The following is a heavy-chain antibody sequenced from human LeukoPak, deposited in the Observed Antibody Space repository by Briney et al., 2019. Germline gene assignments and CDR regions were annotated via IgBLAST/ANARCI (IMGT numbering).Heavy chain of an antibody. D-gene: IGHD4-17*01. V-gene: IGHV4-59*01. CDR2: IYYSGST. Sequence: PSETLSLTCTVSGGSISSYYWSWIRQPPGKGLEWIGYIYYSGSTNYNPSLKSRVTISVDTSKNQFSLKLSSVTAADTAVYYCAGWLTVTTWDYFDYWGQGTLVTVSS. CDR3: AGWLTVTTWDYFDY. J-gene: IGHJ4*02. CDR1: GGSISSYY.